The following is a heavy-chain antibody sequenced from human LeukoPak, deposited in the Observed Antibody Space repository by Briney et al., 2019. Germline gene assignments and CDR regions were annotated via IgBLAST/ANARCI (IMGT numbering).Heavy chain of an antibody. CDR2: IYYSGSS. D-gene: IGHD3-3*01. Sequence: SETLPQTCTVSGGSISSYYWSWIRQPPGKGLEWIGYIYYSGSSNYNPSLKSRVAISVDTSKNQFSLMLSSVTAADTAVYYCARGSAFGVVNSNWFDGWRQGTLVTVSS. CDR3: ARGSAFGVVNSNWFDG. J-gene: IGHJ5*02. CDR1: GGSISSYY. V-gene: IGHV4-59*01.